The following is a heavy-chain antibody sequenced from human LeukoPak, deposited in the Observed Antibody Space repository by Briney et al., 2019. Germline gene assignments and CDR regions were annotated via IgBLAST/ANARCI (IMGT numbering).Heavy chain of an antibody. Sequence: SCKASGGTFSSYAISWVRQAPGKGLEWVAVISYDGSNKYYADSVKGRFTISRDNSKNTLYLQMNSLRAEDTAVYYCAKDRSGLLWFGELSPFDYWGQGTLVTVSS. CDR3: AKDRSGLLWFGELSPFDY. V-gene: IGHV3-30*04. D-gene: IGHD3-10*01. CDR1: GGTFSSYA. CDR2: ISYDGSNK. J-gene: IGHJ4*02.